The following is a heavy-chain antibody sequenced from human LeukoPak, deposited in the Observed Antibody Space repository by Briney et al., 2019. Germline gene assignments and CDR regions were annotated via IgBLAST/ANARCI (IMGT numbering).Heavy chain of an antibody. Sequence: ASVRVSCEASGYTFTDYYMHWVRQATGQGLEWMGIINPSDGSTNYAQKFQGRVTMTRDTSTSTVYMEVSSLRSEDTAVYYCVTFHRWDAFDFWGQGTLVTVSS. J-gene: IGHJ3*01. V-gene: IGHV1-46*01. CDR2: INPSDGST. CDR1: GYTFTDYY. CDR3: VTFHRWDAFDF. D-gene: IGHD1-20*01.